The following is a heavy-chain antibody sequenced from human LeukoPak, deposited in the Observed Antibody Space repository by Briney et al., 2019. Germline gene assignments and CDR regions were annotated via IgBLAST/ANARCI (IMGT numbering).Heavy chain of an antibody. CDR1: GLTFSSYT. D-gene: IGHD3-9*01. J-gene: IGHJ4*02. Sequence: GGSLRLSCAASGLTFSSYTMSWVRQAPGKGLEWVSAISGSGGSTYYADSVKSRFTIYRDNSKNTLYLQMNSLRAEDTAVYYCAKGNYDILTGYLAIDYWGQGTLVTVSS. V-gene: IGHV3-23*01. CDR2: ISGSGGST. CDR3: AKGNYDILTGYLAIDY.